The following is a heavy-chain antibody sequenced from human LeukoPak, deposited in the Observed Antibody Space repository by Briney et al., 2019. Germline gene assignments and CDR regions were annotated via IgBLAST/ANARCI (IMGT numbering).Heavy chain of an antibody. Sequence: GGSLRLSCAASGFTFSSSWMSWVRQAPGKGLEWVANIKPDGSEKYYVDSVKGRFTISRDNAKNSLYLQMNSLRAEDTALYYCARDTVGVTDYWGQGTLVTVSS. CDR1: GFTFSSSW. CDR2: IKPDGSEK. V-gene: IGHV3-7*01. CDR3: ARDTVGVTDY. J-gene: IGHJ4*02. D-gene: IGHD1-26*01.